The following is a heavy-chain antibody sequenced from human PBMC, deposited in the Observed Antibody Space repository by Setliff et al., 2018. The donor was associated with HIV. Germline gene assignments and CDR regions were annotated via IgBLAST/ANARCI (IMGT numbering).Heavy chain of an antibody. CDR1: GGSISDYY. J-gene: IGHJ6*03. D-gene: IGHD3-22*01. CDR2: VYSSGST. CDR3: ARDYYDDSYYRPGIYYYYYMDV. V-gene: IGHV4-4*07. Sequence: SETLSLTCTVSGGSISDYYWTWIRQPAGKGLEWIGRVYSSGSTNCNPSLKSRVTMSVDTSTNQFSLKLSSVTAADTAVYYCARDYYDDSYYRPGIYYYYYMDVWGKGTTVTVSS.